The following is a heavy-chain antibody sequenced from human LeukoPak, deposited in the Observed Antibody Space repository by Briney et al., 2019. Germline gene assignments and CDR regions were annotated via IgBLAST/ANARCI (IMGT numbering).Heavy chain of an antibody. CDR1: GYTFTSYA. D-gene: IGHD2-2*01. CDR2: INAGNGNT. Sequence: GASVKGSCKASGYTFTSYAMHWVRQAPGQRLEWMGWINAGNGNTKYSQKFQGRVTITRDTSASTAYMELSSLRSEDTAVYYCARDRGYCSSTSCRRVWFDPWGQGTRVTVSS. V-gene: IGHV1-3*01. J-gene: IGHJ5*02. CDR3: ARDRGYCSSTSCRRVWFDP.